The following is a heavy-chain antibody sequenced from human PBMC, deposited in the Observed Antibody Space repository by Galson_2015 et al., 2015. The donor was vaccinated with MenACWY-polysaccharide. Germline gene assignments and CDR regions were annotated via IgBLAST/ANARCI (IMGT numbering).Heavy chain of an antibody. Sequence: SLRLSCAASGFTFSSYAMSWVRQAPGKGLEWVSAISDGSGSTYYADSVKGRFTISRDNSKNTLYLQMNSMRAEDTAVHYCAKAHIAARPDRRMVYFYYMDVWGKGTTVTVSS. CDR2: ISDGSGST. D-gene: IGHD6-6*01. J-gene: IGHJ6*03. V-gene: IGHV3-23*01. CDR3: AKAHIAARPDRRMVYFYYMDV. CDR1: GFTFSSYA.